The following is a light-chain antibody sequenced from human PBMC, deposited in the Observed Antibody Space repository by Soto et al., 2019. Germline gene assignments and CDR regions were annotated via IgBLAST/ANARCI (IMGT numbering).Light chain of an antibody. CDR3: QQLNSYPIT. CDR1: QSISSY. V-gene: IGKV1-9*01. J-gene: IGKJ5*01. Sequence: DNPMTQSPSAVSASVGERGTITCRASQSISSYLDWYQQKPGKAPKLLIYDASTLQSGVPSRFSGSGSGTDFTLTISSLQPEDFATYYCQQLNSYPITFGHGARLAI. CDR2: DAS.